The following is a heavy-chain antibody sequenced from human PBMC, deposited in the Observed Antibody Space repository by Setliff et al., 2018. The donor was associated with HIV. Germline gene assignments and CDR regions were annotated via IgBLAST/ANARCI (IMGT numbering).Heavy chain of an antibody. V-gene: IGHV4-59*01. CDR1: GDSIGAYH. CDR3: ATYSAGEGGRGH. CDR2: IHSSGTT. Sequence: SETLSLTCSVSGDSIGAYHWSWIRQPPGRGLEWIGYIHSSGTTHYNPSLSSRVTISFDASKKYFSLKLTSVTPADTAMYYCATYSAGEGGRGHWGQGTLVTVSS. D-gene: IGHD2-15*01. J-gene: IGHJ4*02.